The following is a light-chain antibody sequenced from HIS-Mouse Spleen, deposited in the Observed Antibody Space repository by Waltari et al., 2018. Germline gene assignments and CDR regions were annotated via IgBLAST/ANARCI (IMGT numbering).Light chain of an antibody. CDR1: ALPKKY. J-gene: IGLJ2*01. CDR3: YSTDSSGNHRV. V-gene: IGLV3-10*01. Sequence: SYELTQPPSVSVSPGQTARITCPGDALPKKYAYWYQPKSGQAPVLVIYEDSKRTSGIPRGFSGSTYVTMATLTISGAQVEDEADYYCYSTDSSGNHRVFGGGTKLTVL. CDR2: EDS.